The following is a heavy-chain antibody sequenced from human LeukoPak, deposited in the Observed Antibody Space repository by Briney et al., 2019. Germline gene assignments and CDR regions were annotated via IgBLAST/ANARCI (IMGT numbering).Heavy chain of an antibody. CDR3: AKAGFSGSYFDY. Sequence: PGGSLRLSCAASGFTFSSYAMSWARQAPGKGLEWVSAISGSGGSTYYADSVKGRFTISRDNSKNTLYLQMNSLRAEDTAVYYCAKAGFSGSYFDYWGQGTLVTVSS. D-gene: IGHD1-26*01. CDR2: ISGSGGST. V-gene: IGHV3-23*01. CDR1: GFTFSSYA. J-gene: IGHJ4*02.